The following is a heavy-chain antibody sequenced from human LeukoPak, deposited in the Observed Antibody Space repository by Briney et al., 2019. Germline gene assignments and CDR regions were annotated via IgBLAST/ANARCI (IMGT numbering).Heavy chain of an antibody. CDR2: IYYSGRT. D-gene: IGHD5-12*01. CDR1: AGSISNGDYY. V-gene: IGHV4-30-4*01. Sequence: SQTLSLTCTVSAGSISNGDYYWSWIRQPPGKGLEWIGYIYYSGRTYYNPSHKSRVTISVDTSKNQFSLKMNSVTAADTAVYYCAREWHHVFDYWGQRNLVTVSS. CDR3: AREWHHVFDY. J-gene: IGHJ4*02.